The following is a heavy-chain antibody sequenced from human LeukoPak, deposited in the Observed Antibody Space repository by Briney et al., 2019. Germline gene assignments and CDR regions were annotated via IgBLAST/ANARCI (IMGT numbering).Heavy chain of an antibody. Sequence: ASVKVSCKASGYTFTGYYMQGVGQAAGQGGEGMGWINPNSGGTNYAHKFQGRGTMTRDTSISPASMELSRLRSDDTAVYYCARDLRGLGLDYWGQGTLVTVSS. CDR3: ARDLRGLGLDY. V-gene: IGHV1-2*02. D-gene: IGHD6-19*01. J-gene: IGHJ4*02. CDR1: GYTFTGYY. CDR2: INPNSGGT.